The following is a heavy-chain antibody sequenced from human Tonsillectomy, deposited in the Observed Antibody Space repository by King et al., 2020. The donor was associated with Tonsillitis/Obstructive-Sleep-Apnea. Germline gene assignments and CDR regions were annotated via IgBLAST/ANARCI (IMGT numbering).Heavy chain of an antibody. V-gene: IGHV1-24*01. Sequence: VQLVQSGAEVKKPGASVKVSCKVSGYTLTELSMHWVRQAPGKGLEWMGGFDPEDGETIYAQKFQGRVTMTEDTSTDTAYMELSSLRSEDTAVYYCATDYPGYRSSSRNHAFDIWGQGTMVTVSS. CDR2: FDPEDGET. CDR1: GYTLTELS. D-gene: IGHD6-6*01. CDR3: ATDYPGYRSSSRNHAFDI. J-gene: IGHJ3*02.